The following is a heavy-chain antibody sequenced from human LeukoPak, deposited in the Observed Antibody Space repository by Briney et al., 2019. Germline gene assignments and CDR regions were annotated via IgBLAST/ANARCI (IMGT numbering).Heavy chain of an antibody. D-gene: IGHD6-19*01. CDR2: ISHSGTT. CDR1: GVSFSGYY. V-gene: IGHV4-34*01. Sequence: SETLSLTCAVYGVSFSGYYWSWIRQPPGKGLEWIGEISHSGTTNYNPSLKSRVTISVDTSKNQCSLKLSSVTAADTAVYYCARDGPYSSGWYGNTQTKYNWFDPWGEGTLVTVSS. CDR3: ARDGPYSSGWYGNTQTKYNWFDP. J-gene: IGHJ5*02.